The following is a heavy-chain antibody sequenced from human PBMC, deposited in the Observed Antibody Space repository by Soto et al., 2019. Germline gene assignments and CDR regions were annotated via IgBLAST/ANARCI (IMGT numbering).Heavy chain of an antibody. CDR1: GFTFSTYA. V-gene: IGHV3-23*01. D-gene: IGHD3-16*01. J-gene: IGHJ6*02. Sequence: EVQLLETGGGLVQPGGSLRLSCAASGFTFSTYATSWHSWVRQAPGKGLEWVSTISDSAGSTYYADSVKGRFTFSRDNSKTTVYLQVNSLRAEDTAVYYCTCGGLYGMDVWGQGTTVTVSS. CDR3: TCGGLYGMDV. CDR2: ISDSAGST.